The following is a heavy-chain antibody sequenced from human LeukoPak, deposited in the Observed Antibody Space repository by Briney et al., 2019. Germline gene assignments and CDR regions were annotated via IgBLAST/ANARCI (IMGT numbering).Heavy chain of an antibody. J-gene: IGHJ4*02. CDR2: IYYSGST. CDR3: ARVNWQQLVLDY. V-gene: IGHV4-31*03. CDR1: GGSISSGGYD. Sequence: SETLSLTCTVSGGSISSGGYDWSWLRQHPGKGLEWIGYIYYSGSTYYNPSLKSRVTISVDTSKNQFSLKLSSVTAADTAVYYCARVNWQQLVLDYWGQGTLVTVSS. D-gene: IGHD6-13*01.